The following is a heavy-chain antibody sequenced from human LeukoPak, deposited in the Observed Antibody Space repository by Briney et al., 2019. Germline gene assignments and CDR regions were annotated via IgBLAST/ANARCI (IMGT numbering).Heavy chain of an antibody. Sequence: GGSLRLSCAASGLTVSTYYMTWVRQAPGKGLECVSVIYSGGSTYYADSVKGRFTVSRDNSKNSLYLQMNSLRAEDTAVYYCARDSAWSFDYWGQGTLVTVSS. CDR1: GLTVSTYY. J-gene: IGHJ4*02. V-gene: IGHV3-53*01. CDR3: ARDSAWSFDY. D-gene: IGHD2-8*02. CDR2: IYSGGST.